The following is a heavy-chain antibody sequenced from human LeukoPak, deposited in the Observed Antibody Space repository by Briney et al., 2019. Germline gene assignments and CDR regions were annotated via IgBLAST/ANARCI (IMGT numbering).Heavy chain of an antibody. CDR3: ARSGYYDILTGLLYFDY. V-gene: IGHV4-61*02. D-gene: IGHD3-9*01. CDR2: IYTSGST. CDR1: GGSISSGSYY. J-gene: IGHJ4*02. Sequence: SQTLSLTCTVSGGSISSGSYYWRWIRQPAGKGLEWIGRIYTSGSTKYNPSLKSRVTTSVDTSKNQFSLKLSSVTAADTAVYYCARSGYYDILTGLLYFDYWGQGTLVTVSS.